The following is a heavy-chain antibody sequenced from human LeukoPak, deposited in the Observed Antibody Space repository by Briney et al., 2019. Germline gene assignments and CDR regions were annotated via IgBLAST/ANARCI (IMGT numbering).Heavy chain of an antibody. CDR3: ARETIYESALDI. D-gene: IGHD3-16*01. CDR1: GFTFSSYS. J-gene: IGHJ3*02. Sequence: GGSLRLSCAASGFTFSSYSMNWVRQAPGKGLEWVSSISSSSSYIYYADSVKGRFTISRDNAKNSLYLQMNSPRAEDTAVYYCARETIYESALDIWGQGTMVTVSS. CDR2: ISSSSSYI. V-gene: IGHV3-21*01.